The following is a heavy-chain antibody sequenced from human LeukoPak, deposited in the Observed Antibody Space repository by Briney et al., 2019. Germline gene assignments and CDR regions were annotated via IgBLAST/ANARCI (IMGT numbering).Heavy chain of an antibody. V-gene: IGHV1-69*05. CDR1: GGTFSSYA. J-gene: IGHJ4*02. D-gene: IGHD5-18*01. CDR3: ARDYSYAENRDY. CDR2: IIPIFGTA. Sequence: VASVKVSCKASGGTFSSYAISWVRQAPGQGLEWMGRIIPIFGTANYAQKFQGRVTITTDESTSTAYMELSSLRSEDTAVYYCARDYSYAENRDYWGQGTLVTVSS.